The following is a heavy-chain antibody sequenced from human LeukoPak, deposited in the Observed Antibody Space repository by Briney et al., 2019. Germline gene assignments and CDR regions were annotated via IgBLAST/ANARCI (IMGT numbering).Heavy chain of an antibody. V-gene: IGHV3-23*01. CDR3: AKGTSSSWYYFDY. D-gene: IGHD6-13*01. CDR1: GFTFSSYS. Sequence: PGGSLRLSCAASGFTFSSYSMSWVRQAPGKGLEWVSAISGSGGSTYYADSVKGRFTISRDNSKNTLYLQMNSLRAEDTAVYYCAKGTSSSWYYFDYWGQGTLVTVSS. CDR2: ISGSGGST. J-gene: IGHJ4*02.